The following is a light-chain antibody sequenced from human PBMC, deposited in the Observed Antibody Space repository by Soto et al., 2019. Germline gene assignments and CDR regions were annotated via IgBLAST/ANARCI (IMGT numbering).Light chain of an antibody. CDR3: QQYAGSPLT. Sequence: EVVLTQSPGTLSLSLGEKATLSCRASQSVTTYLAWYQQKPGQAPRLLIYGASGRAAGIPDRFSGSGSGTDFTLAISKLEPDDFAEYYCQQYAGSPLTFGGGTKVDIK. CDR2: GAS. V-gene: IGKV3-20*01. J-gene: IGKJ4*01. CDR1: QSVTTY.